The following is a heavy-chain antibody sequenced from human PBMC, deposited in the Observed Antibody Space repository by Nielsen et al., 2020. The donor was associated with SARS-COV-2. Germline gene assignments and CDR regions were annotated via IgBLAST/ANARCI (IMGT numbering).Heavy chain of an antibody. CDR2: IDTNIGKS. Sequence: ASVKVSCKASGYSFNRYPMNWVRQAPGQGLEWMGWIDTNIGKSTPAQGFTGRFVFSSDTSVSTASLQISTLRAEDTAVYYCARENSGPGGTASYGMDLWGQGTTVTVSS. V-gene: IGHV7-4-1*02. CDR1: GYSFNRYP. J-gene: IGHJ6*02. CDR3: ARENSGPGGTASYGMDL. D-gene: IGHD3-10*01.